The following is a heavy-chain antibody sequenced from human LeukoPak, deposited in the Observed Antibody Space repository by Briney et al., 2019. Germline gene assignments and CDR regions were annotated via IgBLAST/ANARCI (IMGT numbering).Heavy chain of an antibody. CDR3: ARGIRFLEWRSNYYYYGMDV. V-gene: IGHV4-34*01. J-gene: IGHJ6*02. D-gene: IGHD3-3*01. Sequence: SETLSLTCAVYGGSFSGYYWSWIRQPPGKGLEWIGEINHSGSTNYNPSLKSRVTISVDTSKNQFSLKLSSVTAADTAVYYCARGIRFLEWRSNYYYYGMDVWGQGTTVTVSS. CDR1: GGSFSGYY. CDR2: INHSGST.